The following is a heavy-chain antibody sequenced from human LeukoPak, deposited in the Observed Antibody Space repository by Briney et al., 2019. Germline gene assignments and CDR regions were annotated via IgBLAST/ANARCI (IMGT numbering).Heavy chain of an antibody. CDR3: ARDTEDFDY. Sequence: ASVKLSCKASGYTFTSYYIHWVRQAPGQGLEWMGIINPSVGRTTYAQKFQGRVTMTRDTSTSTIYMELSSLRSEDTAVYYCARDTEDFDYWGQGTLVTVSS. CDR2: INPSVGRT. CDR1: GYTFTSYY. V-gene: IGHV1-46*01. J-gene: IGHJ4*02.